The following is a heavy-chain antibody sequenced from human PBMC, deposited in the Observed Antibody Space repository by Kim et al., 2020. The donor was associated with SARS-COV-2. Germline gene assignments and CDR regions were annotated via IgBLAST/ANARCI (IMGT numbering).Heavy chain of an antibody. J-gene: IGHJ4*02. V-gene: IGHV3-11*06. CDR3: ARDLGFCSSPGCPRAPFDS. D-gene: IGHD2-2*01. Sequence: RFTISRDEAKNSLYMQLSSLRAEDTAVYYCARDLGFCSSPGCPRAPFDSWGQGTLVTVSS.